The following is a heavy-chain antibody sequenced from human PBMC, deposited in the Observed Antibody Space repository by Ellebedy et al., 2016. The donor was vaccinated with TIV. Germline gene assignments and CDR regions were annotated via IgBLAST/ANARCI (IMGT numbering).Heavy chain of an antibody. V-gene: IGHV3-53*01. CDR2: IYSGGST. Sequence: GESLKISCAASGFTVSNNYMIWVRQAPGKGLEWVSLIYSGGSTYYADSVKGRFTISRDNSKNTLYLQMNSLRAEDTAVYYCAREFGGGQYPIDYWGQGNLVTVSS. CDR3: AREFGGGQYPIDY. CDR1: GFTVSNNY. J-gene: IGHJ4*02. D-gene: IGHD3-10*01.